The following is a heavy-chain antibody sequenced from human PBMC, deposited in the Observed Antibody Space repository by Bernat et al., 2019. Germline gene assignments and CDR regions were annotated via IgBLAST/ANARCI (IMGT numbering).Heavy chain of an antibody. V-gene: IGHV3-23*04. CDR3: APRPGGSGPFDY. CDR1: GFTFSSYG. D-gene: IGHD1-14*01. Sequence: VQLVESGGGVVQPGRSLRLSCAASGFTFSSYGMHWVRQAPGKGLEWVSAISGSGGSTYYADSVKGRFTISRDNSKNTLYLQMNSLRAEDTAVYYCAPRPGGSGPFDYWGQGTLVTVSS. J-gene: IGHJ4*02. CDR2: ISGSGGST.